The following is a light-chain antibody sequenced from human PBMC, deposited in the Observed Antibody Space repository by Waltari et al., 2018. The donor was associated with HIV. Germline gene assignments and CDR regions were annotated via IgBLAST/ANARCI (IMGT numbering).Light chain of an antibody. Sequence: QSVLTQPPSASGTPGQRVTISCSGSSSNIGSNTVNWYQQLPGTAPKLLIYSNKQRPTGVPDPFSCSKSCTAASRAISGLQSEDEADYYCAAWDDSLNGVVFGGGTKLTVL. CDR2: SNK. J-gene: IGLJ2*01. CDR1: SSNIGSNT. V-gene: IGLV1-44*01. CDR3: AAWDDSLNGVV.